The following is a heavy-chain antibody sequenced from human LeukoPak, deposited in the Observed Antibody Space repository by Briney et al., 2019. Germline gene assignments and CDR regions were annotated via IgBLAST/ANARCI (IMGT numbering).Heavy chain of an antibody. D-gene: IGHD3-3*01. Sequence: SETLSLTCAVSGGSIVSSDWWSWVRQPPGKGLEWIGEIYHSGITNYNPSLKSRVIISVDTSKNQFSLKLSSVTAADTAVYYCARVMIFGVARPNWFDPWGQGTLVTVSS. J-gene: IGHJ5*02. CDR1: GGSIVSSDW. V-gene: IGHV4-4*02. CDR3: ARVMIFGVARPNWFDP. CDR2: IYHSGIT.